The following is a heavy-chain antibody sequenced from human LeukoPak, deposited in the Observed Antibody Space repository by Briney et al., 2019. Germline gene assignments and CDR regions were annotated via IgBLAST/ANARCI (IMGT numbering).Heavy chain of an antibody. V-gene: IGHV4-39*07. D-gene: IGHD3-16*01. Sequence: SETLSLTCAVSGGPIMTHPYYWGWIRQPPGKGLEWLGSMFYDGTTYYSPSLKSRVSVSADTSRNQFSLSLTSASAADTAVYYCVRSGVVLLTGFDFWGEGALVTVSS. J-gene: IGHJ4*02. CDR2: MFYDGTT. CDR3: VRSGVVLLTGFDF. CDR1: GGPIMTHPYY.